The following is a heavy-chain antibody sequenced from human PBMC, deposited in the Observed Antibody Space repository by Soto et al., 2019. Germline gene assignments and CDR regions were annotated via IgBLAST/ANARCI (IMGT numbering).Heavy chain of an antibody. D-gene: IGHD3-3*01. Sequence: PXESLSLSCAASGFTFTRYSRNWVRQAPGKGLEWVSSISSTTNYIYYGDSMKGRFTISRDNAKNSLYLEMNSLRAEDTAVYYCAREYEDLTSNFDYWGQGTLVTVSS. CDR3: AREYEDLTSNFDY. CDR2: ISSTTNYI. J-gene: IGHJ4*02. V-gene: IGHV3-21*06. CDR1: GFTFTRYS.